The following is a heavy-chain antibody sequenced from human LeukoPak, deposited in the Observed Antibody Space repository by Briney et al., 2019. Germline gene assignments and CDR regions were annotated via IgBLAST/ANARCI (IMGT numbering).Heavy chain of an antibody. CDR1: GVSISSYY. CDR2: IYYSGST. J-gene: IGHJ4*02. CDR3: ARGGYYYGSGSYSYLDY. Sequence: SETLSLTCTVSGVSISSYYWSWIRQPPGKGLEWIGYIYYSGSTNYNPSLKSRVTISVDTSKNQFSLKLSSVTAADTAVYYCARGGYYYGSGSYSYLDYWGQGTLVTVSS. V-gene: IGHV4-59*01. D-gene: IGHD3-10*01.